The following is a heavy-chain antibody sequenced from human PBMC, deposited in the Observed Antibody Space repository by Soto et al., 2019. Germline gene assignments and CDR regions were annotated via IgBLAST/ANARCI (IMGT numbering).Heavy chain of an antibody. CDR1: GFTFSSYA. Sequence: EVQLLESGGGLVQPGGSLRLSCAASGFTFSSYAMSWVRQAPGKGLEWVSTISGSGGSTYYTDSVKGRFTISRDNSKNKLYLQMNSLRAEDTAVYYCANSKGYGSGPYWGQGTLVTVSS. D-gene: IGHD3-10*01. CDR3: ANSKGYGSGPY. CDR2: ISGSGGST. V-gene: IGHV3-23*01. J-gene: IGHJ4*02.